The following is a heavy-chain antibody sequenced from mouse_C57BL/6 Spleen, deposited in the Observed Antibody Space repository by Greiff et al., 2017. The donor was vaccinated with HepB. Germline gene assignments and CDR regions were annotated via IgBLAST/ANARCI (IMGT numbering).Heavy chain of an antibody. Sequence: EVQLVESGGGLVKPGGSLKLSCAASGFTFSSYAMSWVRQTPEKRLERVATISDGGSYTYYPDNVKGRFTISRDNAKNNLYLQMSHLKSEDTAMYYCARDQITTVVGYYFDYWGQGTTLTVSS. D-gene: IGHD1-1*01. CDR1: GFTFSSYA. CDR3: ARDQITTVVGYYFDY. V-gene: IGHV5-4*01. J-gene: IGHJ2*01. CDR2: ISDGGSYT.